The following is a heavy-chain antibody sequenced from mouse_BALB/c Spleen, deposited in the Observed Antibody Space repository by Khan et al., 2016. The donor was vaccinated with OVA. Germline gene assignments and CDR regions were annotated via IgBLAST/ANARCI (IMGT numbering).Heavy chain of an antibody. J-gene: IGHJ3*01. CDR1: GYSFTSYY. CDR2: INPSNGGT. CDR3: TRSGYGSFAY. V-gene: IGHV1S81*02. D-gene: IGHD2-2*01. Sequence: QVQLQQSGAELVKPGASVRLSCKASGYSFTSYYLYWVKQRPGQGLEWIGDINPSNGGTNFNEKFKSKATLTVDKSSSTVSIQLNSLTAEDSAVYYCTRSGYGSFAYWGQGTLVTVSA.